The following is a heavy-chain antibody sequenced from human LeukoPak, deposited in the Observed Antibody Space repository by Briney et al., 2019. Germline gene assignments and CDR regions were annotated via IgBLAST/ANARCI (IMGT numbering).Heavy chain of an antibody. V-gene: IGHV3-23*01. CDR2: ISGSGGST. CDR1: GFTCSTYV. CDR3: ARALWFGEFLFDY. D-gene: IGHD3-10*01. Sequence: GGSLRLSCAASGFTCSTYVMSWVRQAPGKGLEWVSGISGSGGSTYYADFVKGRFTISRDNSKNTLYLQMNSLRAEDTAVYYCARALWFGEFLFDYWGQGTLVTVSS. J-gene: IGHJ4*02.